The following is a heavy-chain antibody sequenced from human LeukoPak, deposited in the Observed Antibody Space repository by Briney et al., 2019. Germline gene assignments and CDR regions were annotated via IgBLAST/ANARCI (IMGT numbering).Heavy chain of an antibody. J-gene: IGHJ4*02. D-gene: IGHD2-15*01. CDR2: ISYDGSNK. Sequence: GGSLRLSCAASGFTFSSYGMHWVRQAPGKGLEWVAVISYDGSNKYYADSVKGRFTISRDNSKNTLYLQMNSLRAEDTAVYYCARKRGYCSGGSCYSDYWGQGTLVTVSS. CDR1: GFTFSSYG. V-gene: IGHV3-30*03. CDR3: ARKRGYCSGGSCYSDY.